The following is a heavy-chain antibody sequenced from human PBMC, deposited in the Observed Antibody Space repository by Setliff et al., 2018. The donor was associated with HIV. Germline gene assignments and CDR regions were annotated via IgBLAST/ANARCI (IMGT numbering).Heavy chain of an antibody. V-gene: IGHV1-69*11. D-gene: IGHD3-16*01. J-gene: IGHJ5*02. CDR2: IIPILDTT. CDR3: ARDLDEAVKDADNYVPLDL. Sequence: GASVKVSCKASGGAFSSYVFSWVRKAPGRGLEWIGTIIPILDTTNYAQKFRDRVTITTDESTSTAYMELRSLTSEDTAVYYCARDLDEAVKDADNYVPLDLWGQGTLVTVSS. CDR1: GGAFSSYV.